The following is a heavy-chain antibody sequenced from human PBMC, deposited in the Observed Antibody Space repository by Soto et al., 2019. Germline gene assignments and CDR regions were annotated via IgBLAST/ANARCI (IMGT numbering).Heavy chain of an antibody. Sequence: ASVKVSCKASGYAFASYARQWVRQAPGQRLEWMGWINAGNGNTKYSQKFQGRVTITRDTSASTAYMELSSLRSEDTAVYYCARDLGGWTDYWGQGTLVTVSS. J-gene: IGHJ4*02. D-gene: IGHD6-19*01. CDR2: INAGNGNT. V-gene: IGHV1-3*01. CDR3: ARDLGGWTDY. CDR1: GYAFASYA.